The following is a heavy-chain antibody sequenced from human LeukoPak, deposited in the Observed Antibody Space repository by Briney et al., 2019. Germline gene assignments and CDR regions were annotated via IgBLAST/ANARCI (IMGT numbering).Heavy chain of an antibody. Sequence: PGGSLRHSCAASGVTLSTYAMSWARQAPGKGLEWVSGISSSGSGDNTYYADSVKGRFTLSRDNSKTTLYLQMNSLRAEDTAVYYCAKDLRGNWNYFDSWGQGTLVTVSS. D-gene: IGHD1-7*01. J-gene: IGHJ5*01. V-gene: IGHV3-23*01. CDR2: ISSSGSGDNT. CDR1: GVTLSTYA. CDR3: AKDLRGNWNYFDS.